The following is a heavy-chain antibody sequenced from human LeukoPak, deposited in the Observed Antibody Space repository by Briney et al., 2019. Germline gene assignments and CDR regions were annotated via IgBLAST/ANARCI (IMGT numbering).Heavy chain of an antibody. J-gene: IGHJ4*02. D-gene: IGHD3-10*01. CDR1: RFTFSNYA. V-gene: IGHV3-30-3*01. Sequence: GRSLRLSCAASRFTFSNYAMHWVRQAPGKGLEWVALISYDGSNKYYADSVKGRFTISRDNSKHTLYLQMNSVRTEDTAVYYCAREPSLWFGELLYPPTGIDYWGQGTLVTLSA. CDR2: ISYDGSNK. CDR3: AREPSLWFGELLYPPTGIDY.